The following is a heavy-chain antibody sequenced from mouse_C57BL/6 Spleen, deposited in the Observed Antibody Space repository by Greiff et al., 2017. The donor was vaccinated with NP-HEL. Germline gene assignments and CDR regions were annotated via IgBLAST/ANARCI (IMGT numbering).Heavy chain of an antibody. J-gene: IGHJ2*01. V-gene: IGHV1-81*01. CDR3: ARGDYEAY. CDR1: GYTFTSYG. Sequence: VQLQQSGAELARSGASVKLSCKASGYTFTSYGISWVKQRTGQGLEWIGEIYPRSGNTYYNVKFKGKATLTADKSSSTAYMELRSLTSEDSAVYFCARGDYEAYWGQGTTLTVSS. D-gene: IGHD2-4*01. CDR2: IYPRSGNT.